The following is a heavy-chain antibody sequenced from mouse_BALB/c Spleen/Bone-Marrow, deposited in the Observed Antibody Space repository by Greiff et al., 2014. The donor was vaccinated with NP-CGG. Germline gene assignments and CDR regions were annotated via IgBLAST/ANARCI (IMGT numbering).Heavy chain of an antibody. Sequence: VQLQQSGAVLARPGASVRVSCKASGYTFSDYWIDWVKQRHGQGLEWIGMINPGSGDTTYSQKFKGKAKLTAVKSTSTAYMELSSLTTDDSAVYYCATLARYYFDYWGQGTTLTVSS. CDR2: INPGSGDT. J-gene: IGHJ2*01. CDR1: GYTFSDYW. D-gene: IGHD3-1*01. CDR3: ATLARYYFDY. V-gene: IGHV1-54*01.